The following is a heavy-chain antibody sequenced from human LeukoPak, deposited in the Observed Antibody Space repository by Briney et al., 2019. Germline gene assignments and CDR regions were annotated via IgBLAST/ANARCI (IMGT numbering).Heavy chain of an antibody. Sequence: PTGGSLRLSCAASGFTFSSYAMHWVRQAPGKGLEWVAVISYDGSNKYYADSVKGRFTISRDNSKNTLYLQMNSLRAEDTAVYYCARGSLWLQLDYWGQGTLVTVSS. CDR2: ISYDGSNK. J-gene: IGHJ4*02. CDR1: GFTFSSYA. D-gene: IGHD5-24*01. V-gene: IGHV3-30-3*01. CDR3: ARGSLWLQLDY.